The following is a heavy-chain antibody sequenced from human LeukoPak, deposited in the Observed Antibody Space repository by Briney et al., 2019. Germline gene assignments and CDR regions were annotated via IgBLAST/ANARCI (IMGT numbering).Heavy chain of an antibody. V-gene: IGHV1-2*02. CDR2: INPNSGGT. J-gene: IGHJ3*02. CDR3: ARASIVVVPAAIVFDI. CDR1: GYTFTGYY. Sequence: GASVKVSCKASGYTFTGYYMHWVRQAPGQGLEWMGWINPNSGGTNYAQKFQGRVTMTRDTSISTAYMELSRLRSDDTAVYYCARASIVVVPAAIVFDIWGQGTMVTVSS. D-gene: IGHD2-2*01.